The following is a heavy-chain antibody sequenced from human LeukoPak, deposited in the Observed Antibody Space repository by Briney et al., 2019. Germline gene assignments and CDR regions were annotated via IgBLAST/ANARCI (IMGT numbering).Heavy chain of an antibody. V-gene: IGHV4-59*01. J-gene: IGHJ1*01. CDR2: LYYSGST. D-gene: IGHD3-22*01. Sequence: SETLSLTCTVSGGSISSYYWSWIRQPPGKGLEWIGYLYYSGSTNYNPSLKSRVTISVDTSKNQFSLKLSSVTAADTAVYYCARVDYYDSSGYNPLFQHWGQGTLVTVSS. CDR3: ARVDYYDSSGYNPLFQH. CDR1: GGSISSYY.